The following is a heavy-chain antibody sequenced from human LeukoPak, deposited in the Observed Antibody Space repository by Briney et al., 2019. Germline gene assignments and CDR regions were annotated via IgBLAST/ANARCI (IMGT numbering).Heavy chain of an antibody. CDR3: ARIAAAGFDY. D-gene: IGHD6-13*01. Sequence: GGSLRLSCAASGFTFSSYAMSWVRQAPGKGLEWVSAISGSGGSTYYADSVKGRFTISRDNAKNSLYLQMNSLRAEDTAVYYCARIAAAGFDYWGQGTLVTVSS. CDR1: GFTFSSYA. CDR2: ISGSGGST. V-gene: IGHV3-23*01. J-gene: IGHJ4*02.